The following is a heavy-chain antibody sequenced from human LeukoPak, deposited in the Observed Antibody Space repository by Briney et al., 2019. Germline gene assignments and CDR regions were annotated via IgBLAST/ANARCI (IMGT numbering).Heavy chain of an antibody. D-gene: IGHD6-13*01. V-gene: IGHV4-31*03. CDR3: ASRGTRWYIEDY. CDR1: GGSISSGGYY. CDR2: IYYSGST. Sequence: SETLSLTCTVSGGSISSGGYYWSWIRQHPGKGLEWIGYIYYSGSTYYNPSLKSRVTISVDTSKNQFSLKLSSVTAADTAVYYCASRGTRWYIEDYWGQGTLVTVSS. J-gene: IGHJ4*02.